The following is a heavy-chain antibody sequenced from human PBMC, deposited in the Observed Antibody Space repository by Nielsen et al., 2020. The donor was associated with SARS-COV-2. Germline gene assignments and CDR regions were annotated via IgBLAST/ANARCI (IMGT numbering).Heavy chain of an antibody. D-gene: IGHD3-16*02. J-gene: IGHJ4*02. CDR2: ISSSSSYI. V-gene: IGHV3-21*01. Sequence: GGSLRLSCAASGFTFSSYSMNWVRQAPGKGLEWVSSISSSSSYIYYADSVKGRFTISRDNAKNSLYLQMNSLRAEDTAVYYCAKDPITFGGVIVTGYFDYWGQGTLVTVSS. CDR3: AKDPITFGGVIVTGYFDY. CDR1: GFTFSSYS.